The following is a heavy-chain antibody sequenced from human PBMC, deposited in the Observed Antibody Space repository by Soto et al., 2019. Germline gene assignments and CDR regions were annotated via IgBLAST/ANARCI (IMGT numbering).Heavy chain of an antibody. CDR2: ISSSGGTT. Sequence: GGSLRLSCAASGCTFSSYGMNWVRQAPGKGLEWVSVISSSGGTTYYADSVKGRFTISRDNSKNTLYLQMNSLRAEDTAVYYGAKDLCSSSSCYYNYGMDVWGQGTTVTVSS. V-gene: IGHV3-23*01. CDR1: GCTFSSYG. CDR3: AKDLCSSSSCYYNYGMDV. D-gene: IGHD2-2*01. J-gene: IGHJ6*02.